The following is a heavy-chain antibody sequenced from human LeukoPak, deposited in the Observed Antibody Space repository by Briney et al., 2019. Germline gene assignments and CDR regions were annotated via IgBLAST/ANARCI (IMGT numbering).Heavy chain of an antibody. V-gene: IGHV3-20*04. CDR3: ARDYSSSWYGGDY. J-gene: IGHJ4*02. CDR1: GFTFDNYG. Sequence: GGSLRLSCAASGFTFDNYGMNWVRQAPGKGLEWVPGINWNGGSTGYADSVKGRFTISRDNAKNSLYLQMNSLRAEDTALYYCARDYSSSWYGGDYWGQGTLVTVSS. D-gene: IGHD6-13*01. CDR2: INWNGGST.